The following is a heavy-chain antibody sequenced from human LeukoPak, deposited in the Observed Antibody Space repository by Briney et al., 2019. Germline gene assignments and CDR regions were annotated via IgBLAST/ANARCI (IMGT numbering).Heavy chain of an antibody. V-gene: IGHV4-59*08. Sequence: SETLSLTCTVSGGSISNYYWSWIRQPPGKGLEWIGYISHSGSTNYSPSLKSRVTISLDTSKNQFSLRLSSVTAADTAVYYCAGHHPRNTVDFWGQGTLVTVSS. CDR2: ISHSGST. J-gene: IGHJ4*02. CDR3: AGHHPRNTVDF. CDR1: GGSISNYY. D-gene: IGHD2-8*02.